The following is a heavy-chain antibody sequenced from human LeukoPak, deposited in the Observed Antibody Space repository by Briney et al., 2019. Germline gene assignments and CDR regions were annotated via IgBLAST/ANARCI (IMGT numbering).Heavy chain of an antibody. J-gene: IGHJ4*02. CDR1: GFTFSSYS. CDR3: ARDDDRLDY. D-gene: IGHD1-1*01. V-gene: IGHV3-21*01. CDR2: ISSSSSYI. Sequence: GGSLRLSCAASGFTFSSYSMNWVRQAPGKGLEWVSSISSSSSYIYYADSVKARFTISRDNAKNSLYLQMDSLRAEDTAVYYCARDDDRLDYWGQGTLVTVSS.